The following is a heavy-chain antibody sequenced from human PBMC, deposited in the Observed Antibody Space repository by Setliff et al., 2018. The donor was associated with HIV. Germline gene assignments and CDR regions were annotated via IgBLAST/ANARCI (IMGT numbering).Heavy chain of an antibody. CDR3: AKGEATLNTPLDY. J-gene: IGHJ4*02. Sequence: AGGSLRLSCAASGFTSSSYWMSWVRQAPGKGLEWVANIKQDGSEKYYVDSVRGRFTVSRDNTQNSLYLQMNSLRSEDTAIYYCAKGEATLNTPLDYWGQGTLVTVSS. D-gene: IGHD1-26*01. V-gene: IGHV3-7*03. CDR2: IKQDGSEK. CDR1: GFTSSSYW.